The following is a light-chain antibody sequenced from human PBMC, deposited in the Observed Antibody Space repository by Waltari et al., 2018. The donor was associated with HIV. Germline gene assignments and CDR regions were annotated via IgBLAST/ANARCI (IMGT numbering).Light chain of an antibody. CDR3: QQFSLSPPLT. Sequence: DIVMTQSPDSLAMSLGERATINCRSSQSLFNGCNNKNRLAWYQQKPGQPPKLLISWASTRESGVADRFSGSGSGTDFTLTINSLQAEDVAVYYCQQFSLSPPLTFGGGTKVEI. CDR1: QSLFNGCNNKNR. V-gene: IGKV4-1*01. CDR2: WAS. J-gene: IGKJ4*01.